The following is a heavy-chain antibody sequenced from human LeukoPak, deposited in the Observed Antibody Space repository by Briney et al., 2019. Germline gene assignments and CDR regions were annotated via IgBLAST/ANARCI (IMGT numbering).Heavy chain of an antibody. CDR1: GFIFGGYT. CDR3: AKDRGGPAAFDI. J-gene: IGHJ3*02. D-gene: IGHD3-16*01. V-gene: IGHV3-30*02. CDR2: IEYDGTNE. Sequence: GGSPRLSCTGSGFIFGGYTMNWGRQAPGKGLEWVAFIEYDGTNEYFADSVKGRFTISRDNSKSTLYLQMNSLRAEDTAVYYCAKDRGGPAAFDIWGQGTMVTISS.